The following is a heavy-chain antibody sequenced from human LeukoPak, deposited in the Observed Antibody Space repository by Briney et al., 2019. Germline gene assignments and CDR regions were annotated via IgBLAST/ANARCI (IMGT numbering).Heavy chain of an antibody. Sequence: GGSLRLSCAASGFTFSSYAMSWVRQAPGKGLEWVSAISGSGGSTYYADSVKGRFTISRDNAKNSLYLQMNSLRAEDTAVYYCARDYDSSGYYLGLGDYWGQGTLVTVSS. J-gene: IGHJ4*02. D-gene: IGHD3-22*01. CDR1: GFTFSSYA. V-gene: IGHV3-23*01. CDR3: ARDYDSSGYYLGLGDY. CDR2: ISGSGGST.